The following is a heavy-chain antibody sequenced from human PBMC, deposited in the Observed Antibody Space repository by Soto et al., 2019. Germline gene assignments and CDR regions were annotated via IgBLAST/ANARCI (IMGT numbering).Heavy chain of an antibody. J-gene: IGHJ1*01. CDR3: ARTPYYSGSGTLQYFQN. Sequence: PGGSLRLSCAASGFTVSSNYMNWVRQAPGKGLEWVSVIYSGSSTYYADPVKGRFIISRDNSKNTVYLQMNSLRAEDTAVYYCARTPYYSGSGTLQYFQNWGQGTLVTVSS. CDR1: GFTVSSNY. CDR2: IYSGSST. D-gene: IGHD3-10*01. V-gene: IGHV3-53*01.